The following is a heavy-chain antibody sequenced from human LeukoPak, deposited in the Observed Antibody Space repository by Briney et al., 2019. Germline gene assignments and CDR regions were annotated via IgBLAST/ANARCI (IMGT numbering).Heavy chain of an antibody. D-gene: IGHD3-10*01. CDR3: ARDARYGSGSQNYYYYYMDV. V-gene: IGHV3-64*01. J-gene: IGHJ6*03. Sequence: PGGSLRLSCAASGFTFSSYAMHWVRQAPGKGLEYVSAISSNGGSTYYANSVKGRFNISRDNYKNTLYLQMGRLRAEEMAVYYCARDARYGSGSQNYYYYYMDVWGKGTTVTVSS. CDR1: GFTFSSYA. CDR2: ISSNGGST.